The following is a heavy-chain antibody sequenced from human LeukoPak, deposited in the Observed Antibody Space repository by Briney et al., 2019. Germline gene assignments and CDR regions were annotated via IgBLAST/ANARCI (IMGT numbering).Heavy chain of an antibody. CDR1: GFTFTSHA. Sequence: GGSLRLSCAASGFTFTSHAMNWVRQAPGKGLEWVSVIYSDGNTYYPDSVKGRFTISRDNSKNTLYLQMNSLRADDTAVYYCARIHSTGGAFDIWGQGTMVTVSS. V-gene: IGHV3-53*01. CDR3: ARIHSTGGAFDI. CDR2: IYSDGNT. J-gene: IGHJ3*02. D-gene: IGHD2/OR15-2a*01.